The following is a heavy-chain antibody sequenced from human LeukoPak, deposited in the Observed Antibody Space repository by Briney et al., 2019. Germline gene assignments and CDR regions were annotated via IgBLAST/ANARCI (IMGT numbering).Heavy chain of an antibody. J-gene: IGHJ4*02. CDR2: ISSSSSSTI. V-gene: IGHV3-48*04. CDR1: GFTFSSYS. Sequence: GGSLRLSCAASGFTFSSYSMNWVRQAPGKGLEWVSYISSSSSSTIYYADSVKGRFTISRDNAKNSLYLQMNSLRAEDTAVYYCAREKLYSSSPWGQGTLVTVSS. CDR3: AREKLYSSSP. D-gene: IGHD6-6*01.